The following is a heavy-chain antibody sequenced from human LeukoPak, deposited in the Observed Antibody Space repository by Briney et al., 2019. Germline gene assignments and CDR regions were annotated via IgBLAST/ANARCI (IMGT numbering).Heavy chain of an antibody. D-gene: IGHD6-13*01. CDR2: ISGSGGST. Sequence: GGSLRLSCAASGFTFSSYAMSWVRQAPGKGLEWVSAISGSGGSTYYADSVRGRFTISRDNSKNTLYLQMNSLRAEDTAVYYCAKGSTAAAGYYYYMDVWGKGTTVTVSS. J-gene: IGHJ6*03. V-gene: IGHV3-23*01. CDR1: GFTFSSYA. CDR3: AKGSTAAAGYYYYMDV.